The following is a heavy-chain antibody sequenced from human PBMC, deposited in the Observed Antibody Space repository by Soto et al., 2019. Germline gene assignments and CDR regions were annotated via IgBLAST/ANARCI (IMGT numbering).Heavy chain of an antibody. Sequence: ASLKVSCKASGYTFTIYEINWVRQATGQGLEYLGWMNPDSGKTAYVQKFQGRVTMTWDTSISTAYMELSSLRSEDTAVYFCARGIKYGAYSRWFDPWGQGTLVTVSS. D-gene: IGHD4-17*01. CDR2: MNPDSGKT. V-gene: IGHV1-8*01. CDR1: GYTFTIYE. CDR3: ARGIKYGAYSRWFDP. J-gene: IGHJ5*02.